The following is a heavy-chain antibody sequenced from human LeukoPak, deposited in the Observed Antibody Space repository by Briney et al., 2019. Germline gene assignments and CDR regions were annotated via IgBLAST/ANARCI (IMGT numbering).Heavy chain of an antibody. D-gene: IGHD1-7*01. CDR3: AKEKNSMSYYFDY. CDR2: IGGSGGST. Sequence: GGSLRLSCAASGFTFSSYGMNWVRQAPGKGLEWVSTIGGSGGSTYYADSVKGRFTISRDNSKNTLYLQMNSLRAEDTAVYYCAKEKNSMSYYFDYWGQGTLVTVSS. CDR1: GFTFSSYG. J-gene: IGHJ4*02. V-gene: IGHV3-23*01.